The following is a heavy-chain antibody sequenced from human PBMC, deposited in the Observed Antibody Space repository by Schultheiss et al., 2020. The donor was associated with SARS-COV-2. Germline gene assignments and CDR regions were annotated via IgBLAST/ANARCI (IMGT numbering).Heavy chain of an antibody. CDR1: GGSFSGYY. CDR2: IYYSGST. CDR3: ARVGTTVRVWYFDL. D-gene: IGHD4-17*01. V-gene: IGHV4-59*08. J-gene: IGHJ2*01. Sequence: SETLSLTCAVYGGSFSGYYWSWIRQPPGKGLEWIGYIYYSGSTNYNPSLKSRVTISVDTSKNQFSLKLSSVTAADTAVYYCARVGTTVRVWYFDLWGRGTLVTVSS.